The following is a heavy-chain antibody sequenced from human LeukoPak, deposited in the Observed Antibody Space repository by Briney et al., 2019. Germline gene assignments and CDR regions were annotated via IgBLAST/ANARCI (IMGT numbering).Heavy chain of an antibody. CDR3: TTVGGDYGDYEFDY. CDR2: IKSKTDGGTT. CDR1: GLTFSDAW. J-gene: IGHJ4*02. Sequence: GGSLRLSCAASGLTFSDAWMSWVRQAPGKGLEWVGRIKSKTDGGTTDYAAPVKGRFTISRDDSKNTLYLQMNSLKTEDTAVYYCTTVGGDYGDYEFDYWGQGTLVTVSS. V-gene: IGHV3-15*01. D-gene: IGHD4-17*01.